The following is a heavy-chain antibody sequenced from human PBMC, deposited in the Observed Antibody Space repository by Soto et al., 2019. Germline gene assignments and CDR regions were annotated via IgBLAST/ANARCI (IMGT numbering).Heavy chain of an antibody. CDR1: EFTFSDYY. D-gene: IGHD5-12*01. V-gene: IGHV3-11*01. J-gene: IGHJ3*02. Sequence: QVQLVESGGGLVRPGESLRLSCAASEFTFSDYYMSWIRQAPGKGLEWVSYISSSCNTIYYADSVKGRFTISRDNAKNSRYLQMNSLRAEDAAVYYWARRYSGRRALDICGQGTMVTVSS. CDR2: ISSSCNTI. CDR3: ARRYSGRRALDI.